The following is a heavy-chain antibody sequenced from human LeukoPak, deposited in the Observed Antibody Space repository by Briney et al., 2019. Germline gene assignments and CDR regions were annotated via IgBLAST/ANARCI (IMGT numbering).Heavy chain of an antibody. D-gene: IGHD6-13*01. CDR3: ATLASGYSSPFDY. J-gene: IGHJ4*02. CDR2: ISYDGSNK. V-gene: IGHV3-30*03. CDR1: GFTFSSYG. Sequence: PGRSLRLSCAASGFTFSSYGMHWVRQAPGKGLEWVAVISYDGSNKFYADSVKGRFTISRDNSKNTLYAEMTSLRAEDTAVYYCATLASGYSSPFDYWGQGTLVTVSS.